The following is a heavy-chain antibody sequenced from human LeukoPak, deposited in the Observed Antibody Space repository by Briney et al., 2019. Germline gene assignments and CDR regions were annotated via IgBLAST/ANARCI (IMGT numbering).Heavy chain of an antibody. CDR3: ARFEPGRGCPRAFDI. D-gene: IGHD6-19*01. J-gene: IGHJ3*02. CDR1: GGSISSSY. V-gene: IGHV4-59*01. Sequence: PSETLSLTCTVSGGSISSSYWNWIRQPPGKGLEWIGYIYYTGSTNYNPSLKSRVTISVDTSKNQFSLRLTSVTAADTTVYYCARFEPGRGCPRAFDIGGQGKMVTVSS. CDR2: IYYTGST.